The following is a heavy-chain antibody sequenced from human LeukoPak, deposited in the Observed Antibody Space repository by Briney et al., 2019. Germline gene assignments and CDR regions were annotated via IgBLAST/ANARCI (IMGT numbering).Heavy chain of an antibody. CDR2: IYYSGNT. CDR3: ARHPGRLFDY. Sequence: SETLSLTCTVSGVSIRNYYWSWIRQPPGKGLEWIGSIYYSGNTYYNPSLKSRVSISVDTSKNQFSLKLSSVTAADTAVYYCARHPGRLFDYWGQGTLVTVSS. V-gene: IGHV4-59*08. CDR1: GVSIRNYY. J-gene: IGHJ4*02.